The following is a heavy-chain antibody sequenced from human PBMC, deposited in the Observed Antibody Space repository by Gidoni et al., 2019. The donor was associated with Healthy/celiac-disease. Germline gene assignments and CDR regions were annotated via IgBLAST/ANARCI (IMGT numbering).Heavy chain of an antibody. V-gene: IGHV1-69*01. Sequence: QVQLVQSGAAVKKPGSSVKVSCKASGGTFSSYAISWVRQAPGQGLEWMGGIIPIFGTANYAQKFQGRVTITADESTSTAYMELSRQRSEDTAVYYCARALDIVVVPAAMRWFDPWGQGTLVTVSS. CDR3: ARALDIVVVPAAMRWFDP. J-gene: IGHJ5*02. D-gene: IGHD2-2*03. CDR2: IIPIFGTA. CDR1: GGTFSSYA.